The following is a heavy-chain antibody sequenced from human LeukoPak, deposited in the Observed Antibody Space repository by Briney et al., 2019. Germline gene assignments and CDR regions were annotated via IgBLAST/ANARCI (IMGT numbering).Heavy chain of an antibody. CDR1: GFTFSSYA. CDR2: ISGSGGST. J-gene: IGHJ4*02. CDR3: AKDKYIVVVPAAVFDY. Sequence: GGSLRLSCAVSGFTFSSYAMSWVRQAPGKGLEWVSAISGSGGSTYYADSVKGRFTISRDNSKNTLYLQMNSLRAEDTAVYYCAKDKYIVVVPAAVFDYWGQGTLVTVSS. D-gene: IGHD2-2*01. V-gene: IGHV3-23*01.